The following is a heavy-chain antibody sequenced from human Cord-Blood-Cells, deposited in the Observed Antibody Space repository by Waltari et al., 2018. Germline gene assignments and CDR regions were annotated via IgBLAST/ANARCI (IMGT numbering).Heavy chain of an antibody. CDR1: GFTFSSYA. J-gene: IGHJ4*02. V-gene: IGHV3-30*04. CDR2: ISYDGSNK. CDR3: ARDLNYDY. Sequence: QVQLVESGGGVVQPGRSLRLSCAAPGFTFSSYAMHWVRQAPGKGLEWVAVISYDGSNKYYADSVKGRFTISRDNSKNTLYLQMNSLRAEDTAVYYCARDLNYDYWGQGTLVTVSS. D-gene: IGHD1-7*01.